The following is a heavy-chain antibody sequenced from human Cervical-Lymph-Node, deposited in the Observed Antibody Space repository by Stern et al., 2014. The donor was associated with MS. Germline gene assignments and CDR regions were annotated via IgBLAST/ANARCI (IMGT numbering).Heavy chain of an antibody. CDR2: IYAGSIT. Sequence: VQLMQSGGGLDQPGGSLKLSCAASGLTVSSNYMTWVRQAPGKGLEWVSLIYAGSITHYADSVKGRFTISRDNSENILYLQMNSLRVEDTAVYYCTREMAARRFDPWGQGTLVIVSS. D-gene: IGHD6-6*01. J-gene: IGHJ5*02. V-gene: IGHV3-66*01. CDR1: GLTVSSNY. CDR3: TREMAARRFDP.